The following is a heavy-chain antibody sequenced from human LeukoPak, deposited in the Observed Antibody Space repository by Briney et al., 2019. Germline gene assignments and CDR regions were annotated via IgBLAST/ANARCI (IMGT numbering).Heavy chain of an antibody. D-gene: IGHD3-3*01. J-gene: IGHJ6*03. CDR3: ARVLGDDFWSGYYSSYYYYMDV. V-gene: IGHV3-21*01. CDR1: GFTFSSYS. CDR2: ISSSSSYI. Sequence: PGGSLRLSCAASGFTFSSYSMNWVRQAPGKGLEWVSSISSSSSYIYCAGSVKGRFTISRDNAKNSLYLQMNSLRAEDTAVYYCARVLGDDFWSGYYSSYYYYMDVWGKGTTVTVSS.